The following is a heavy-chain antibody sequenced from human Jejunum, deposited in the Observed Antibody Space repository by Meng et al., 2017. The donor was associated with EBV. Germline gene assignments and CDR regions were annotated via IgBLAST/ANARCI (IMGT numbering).Heavy chain of an antibody. D-gene: IGHD5-24*01. CDR2: ISVYRGNT. J-gene: IGHJ4*02. V-gene: IGHV1-18*01. CDR1: GYDFFNSG. CDR3: ARDRSNSDY. Sequence: VTCVQSGVEVKQHGASVKVSCKASGYDFFNSGIRWVRHAPGQGLEWMGWISVYRGNTNYAQRFQDRVTLTTNTSTSTVYMELRSLNSDDTAVYYCARDRSNSDYWGQGTLVTVSS.